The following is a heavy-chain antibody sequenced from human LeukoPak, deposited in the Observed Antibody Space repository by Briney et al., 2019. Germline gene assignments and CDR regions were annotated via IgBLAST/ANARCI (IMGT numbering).Heavy chain of an antibody. CDR2: IYYSGST. D-gene: IGHD4-23*01. Sequence: SETLSLTCTVSGGSISSGDYYWSWIRQPPGKGLEWIGYIYYSGSTYYNPSLKSRVTISVDTSKSQFSLKLSSVTAADTAVYYCARSYGGNSYGAFDIWGQGTMVTVSS. V-gene: IGHV4-30-4*01. CDR1: GGSISSGDYY. J-gene: IGHJ3*02. CDR3: ARSYGGNSYGAFDI.